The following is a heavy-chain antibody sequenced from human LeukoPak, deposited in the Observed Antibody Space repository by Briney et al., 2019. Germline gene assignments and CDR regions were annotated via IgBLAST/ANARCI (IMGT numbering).Heavy chain of an antibody. CDR1: GGPISSYY. CDR3: ARHAIYSGGYSYWFDP. CDR2: IYYTGSI. J-gene: IGHJ5*02. Sequence: SETLSLTCTVSGGPISSYYWSWLRQPPGKRLEWVAFIYYTGSINYNPSLKSRASISLDTSKNLCSLRLISVTAADTAVYYCARHAIYSGGYSYWFDPWGLGTLVTVSS. D-gene: IGHD1-26*01. V-gene: IGHV4-59*08.